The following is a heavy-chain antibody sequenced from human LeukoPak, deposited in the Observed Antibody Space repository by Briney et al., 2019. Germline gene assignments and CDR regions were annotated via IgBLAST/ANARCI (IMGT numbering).Heavy chain of an antibody. CDR2: ISYDESIK. V-gene: IGHV3-30*04. D-gene: IGHD6-19*01. CDR3: AKDRQWLGLRDH. CDR1: GFTFSSYA. J-gene: IGHJ4*02. Sequence: GRSLRLSCAASGFTFSSYAMHWVRQAPGKGLEWVAAISYDESIKNYADSVKGRFTISRDNSKKTLYLQMNSLRAEDTAVYFCAKDRQWLGLRDHWGQGTLVTVSS.